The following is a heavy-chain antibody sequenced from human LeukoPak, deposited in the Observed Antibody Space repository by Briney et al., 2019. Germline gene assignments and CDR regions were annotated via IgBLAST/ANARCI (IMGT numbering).Heavy chain of an antibody. CDR3: SRTRYGYWSDPYYYYGMDV. J-gene: IGHJ6*02. V-gene: IGHV4-39*01. CDR1: GGSISSSSYY. CDR2: IYYSGST. D-gene: IGHD3-22*01. Sequence: SETLSLTCTVSGGSISSSSYYWGWIRQPPGKGLEWVGSIYYSGSTYYNPSLKSRVTISVDTSKNQFSLKLSSVTAADMAVYYCSRTRYGYWSDPYYYYGMDVWGQGTTVTVSS.